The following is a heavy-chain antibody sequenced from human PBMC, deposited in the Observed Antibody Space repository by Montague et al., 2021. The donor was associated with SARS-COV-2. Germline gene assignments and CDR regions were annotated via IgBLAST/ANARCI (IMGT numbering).Heavy chain of an antibody. CDR2: IIWNSGSI. CDR1: GFTFGDYA. Sequence: SLRLSCAASGFTFGDYAMHWVRQAPGKGLEWVSGIIWNSGSIGYADSVKGRFTISRDNAKNSLYLQMNSLRAEDTALYYCAKDMGPYGSGPYGMDVWGQGTTVTVSS. D-gene: IGHD3-10*01. J-gene: IGHJ6*02. CDR3: AKDMGPYGSGPYGMDV. V-gene: IGHV3-9*01.